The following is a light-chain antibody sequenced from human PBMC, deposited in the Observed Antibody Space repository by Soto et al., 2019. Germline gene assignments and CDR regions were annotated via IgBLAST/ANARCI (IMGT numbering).Light chain of an antibody. J-gene: IGKJ3*01. Sequence: EIVLTQSPATLSLSPGERATLSCRASQSVSSYLAWYQQKPGQAPRLLIYDASNRATGIPARFSGSGSGTDFTLTIISLEPEDFAVYYCQQRSNWPLLFTFGPGTKVDIK. V-gene: IGKV3-11*01. CDR2: DAS. CDR3: QQRSNWPLLFT. CDR1: QSVSSY.